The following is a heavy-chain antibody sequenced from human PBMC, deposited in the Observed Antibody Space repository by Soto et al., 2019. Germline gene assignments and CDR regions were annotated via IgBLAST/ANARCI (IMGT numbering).Heavy chain of an antibody. CDR1: GGSFGSSA. CDR2: IIPVFDKA. Sequence: QVQLVQSGADVKKPGSSVKVSCKTSGGSFGSSAISWVGQAPAQGLEWMGEIIPVFDKANYAQNFQGRLTITADELTVTVFMEFSSLRSEDTAVYFCARLRRDWGDAFDLWGLGTFVTVSS. V-gene: IGHV1-69*01. J-gene: IGHJ3*01. D-gene: IGHD3-16*01. CDR3: ARLRRDWGDAFDL.